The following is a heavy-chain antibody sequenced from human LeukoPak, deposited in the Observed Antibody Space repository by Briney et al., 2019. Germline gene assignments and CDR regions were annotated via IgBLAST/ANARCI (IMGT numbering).Heavy chain of an antibody. Sequence: SSETLSLTCTVSGGSISSYYWGWIRQPPGKGLEWIGSIYYSGSSYYNPSLKSRVTISVDTSKNQFSLKLSSVTAADTAVFYCARYGYSSGLDYWGQGTLVTVSS. CDR1: GGSISSYY. J-gene: IGHJ4*02. V-gene: IGHV4-39*01. CDR3: ARYGYSSGLDY. CDR2: IYYSGSS. D-gene: IGHD6-19*01.